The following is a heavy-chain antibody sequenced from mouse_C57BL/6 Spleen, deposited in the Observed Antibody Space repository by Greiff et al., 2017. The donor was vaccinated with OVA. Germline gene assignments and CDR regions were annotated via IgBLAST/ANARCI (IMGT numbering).Heavy chain of an antibody. D-gene: IGHD6-2*01. CDR3: ASLSFDY. CDR2: IYPGSGST. CDR1: GYTFTSYW. V-gene: IGHV1-55*01. Sequence: QVQLQQPGAELVKPGASVKMSCKASGYTFTSYWITWVKQRPGQGLEWIGDIYPGSGSTNYNEKFKSKATRAVDTSSSTAYRQLSRLTSEDSAVYNCASLSFDYWGQGTTLTVSS. J-gene: IGHJ2*01.